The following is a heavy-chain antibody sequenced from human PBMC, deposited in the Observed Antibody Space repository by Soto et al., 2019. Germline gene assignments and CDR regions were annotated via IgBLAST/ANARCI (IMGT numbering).Heavy chain of an antibody. Sequence: ASVKVSRKASGYTFTGYYLHWVRQAPGQGLEWMGWINPNSGGTNYAQKFQGRVTMTRDTSISTAYMELSRLSSDDTADYYCARMYTSGWNYFDYWGQGTQVTVSS. V-gene: IGHV1-2*02. D-gene: IGHD6-19*01. CDR2: INPNSGGT. CDR3: ARMYTSGWNYFDY. CDR1: GYTFTGYY. J-gene: IGHJ4*02.